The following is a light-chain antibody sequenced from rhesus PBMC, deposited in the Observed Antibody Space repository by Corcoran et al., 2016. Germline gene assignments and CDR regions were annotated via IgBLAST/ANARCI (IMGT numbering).Light chain of an antibody. CDR2: GAS. CDR1: QSVSSS. J-gene: IGKJ2*01. CDR3: QKDSSSPYS. Sequence: QVILTQSPATLSLSPGERATLSCRASQSVSSSLACYQQKPGQAPRLLIYGASRRATGSPDRFSGSGAGTEFTLTISSLEPEDFAVYYCQKDSSSPYSFGQGTKGEIK. V-gene: IGKV3-53*01.